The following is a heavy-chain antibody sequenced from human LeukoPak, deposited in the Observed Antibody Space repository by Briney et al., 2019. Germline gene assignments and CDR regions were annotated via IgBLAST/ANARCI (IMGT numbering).Heavy chain of an antibody. V-gene: IGHV3-23*01. Sequence: PGGSLRLSCAASGFTFSTYWMSWVRQAPGKGLEWVSVISDSGESSYYADSVKGRFTLSRDNSKNTLYLQMNSLRAEDTAVYYCARDFSRGYYYFDYWGQGALVTVSS. CDR1: GFTFSTYW. J-gene: IGHJ4*02. D-gene: IGHD3-3*01. CDR3: ARDFSRGYYYFDY. CDR2: ISDSGESS.